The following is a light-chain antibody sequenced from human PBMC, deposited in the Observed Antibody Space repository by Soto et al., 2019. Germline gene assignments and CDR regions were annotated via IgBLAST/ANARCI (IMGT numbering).Light chain of an antibody. CDR2: EVS. Sequence: QSALTQPASVSGSPGQSITISCAGTSSDVGDYNYVSWYQQHPGKAPKLMISEVSNRPSGVSNRFSGSKSGNTASLTISGLQVEDEADYYCSSYTTSGTYVFGTGTKVTVL. CDR3: SSYTTSGTYV. CDR1: SSDVGDYNY. J-gene: IGLJ1*01. V-gene: IGLV2-14*01.